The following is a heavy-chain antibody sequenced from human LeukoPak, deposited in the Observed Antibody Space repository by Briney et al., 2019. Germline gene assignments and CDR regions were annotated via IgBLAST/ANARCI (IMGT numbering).Heavy chain of an antibody. Sequence: GGSLRLSCAASGFTLSIYAMSWVRQATGKGLEWVSGVSDSGGSTYYADSVKGRFTISRDNSKNTLYLQMNSLRAEDTAVYYCAKQVGYSYGYIDYWGQGTLVTVSS. CDR1: GFTLSIYA. CDR2: VSDSGGST. V-gene: IGHV3-23*01. J-gene: IGHJ4*02. CDR3: AKQVGYSYGYIDY. D-gene: IGHD5-18*01.